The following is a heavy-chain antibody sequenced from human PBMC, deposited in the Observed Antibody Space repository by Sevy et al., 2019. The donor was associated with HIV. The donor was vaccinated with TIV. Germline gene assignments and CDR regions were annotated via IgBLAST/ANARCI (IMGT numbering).Heavy chain of an antibody. CDR1: GFTFSSYW. Sequence: GGSLRLSCAASGFTFSSYWMSWVRQAPGKGLEWVANIKQDGSEKYYVDSVKGRFTISRDNAKNPLYLQMNGLRAEETAVYYCARPNQSSGSYYPTSGVGYYGMDVWGQGTTVTVSS. V-gene: IGHV3-7*01. CDR3: ARPNQSSGSYYPTSGVGYYGMDV. D-gene: IGHD3-10*01. J-gene: IGHJ6*02. CDR2: IKQDGSEK.